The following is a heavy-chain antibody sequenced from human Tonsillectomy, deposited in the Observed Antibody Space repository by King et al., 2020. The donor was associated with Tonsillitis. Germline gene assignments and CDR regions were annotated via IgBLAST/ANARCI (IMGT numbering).Heavy chain of an antibody. Sequence: DVQLVESGGGLVQPGGSLRLSCAASGFTFSSYAMSWVRQAPGKGLEWVSAISGSGGSTYYADSVKGRFTISRDNSKNTLYLQMNSLRAEDTAAYYCAKEGMVRGVIITGPDYYYYYMDVWGKGTTVTVSS. CDR2: ISGSGGST. CDR3: AKEGMVRGVIITGPDYYYYYMDV. CDR1: GFTFSSYA. V-gene: IGHV3-23*04. D-gene: IGHD3-10*01. J-gene: IGHJ6*03.